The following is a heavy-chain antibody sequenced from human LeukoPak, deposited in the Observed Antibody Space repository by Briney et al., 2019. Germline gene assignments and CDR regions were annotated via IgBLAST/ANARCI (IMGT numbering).Heavy chain of an antibody. V-gene: IGHV3-74*03. Sequence: PGGSLRLSCAASGFTFNTYWMHWVRQAPGKGLVWVSRINSDGSSATYADSVKGRFTISRDNAKNTLYLQTNSLRAEDTAIYYCLRYSAGYFDWGQGTLVTVSS. CDR3: LRYSAGYFD. CDR1: GFTFNTYW. J-gene: IGHJ4*02. D-gene: IGHD3-9*01. CDR2: INSDGSSA.